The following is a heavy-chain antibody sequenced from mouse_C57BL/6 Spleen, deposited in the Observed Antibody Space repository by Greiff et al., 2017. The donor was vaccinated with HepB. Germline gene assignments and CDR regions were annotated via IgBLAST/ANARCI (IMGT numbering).Heavy chain of an antibody. V-gene: IGHV1-26*01. CDR3: ARGTTVVARDY. D-gene: IGHD1-1*01. CDR1: GYTFTSYW. J-gene: IGHJ2*01. Sequence: VQLQQPGAELVKPGASVKLSCKASGYTFTSYWMHWVKQSHGKSLEWIGDINPNNGGTSYNQKFKGKATLTVDKSSSTAYMELRSLTSEDSAVYYCARGTTVVARDYWGQGTTLTVSS. CDR2: INPNNGGT.